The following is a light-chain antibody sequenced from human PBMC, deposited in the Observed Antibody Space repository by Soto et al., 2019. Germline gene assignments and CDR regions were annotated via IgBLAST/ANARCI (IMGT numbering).Light chain of an antibody. CDR3: MQCLQTPLT. CDR2: LGS. J-gene: IGKJ4*01. CDR1: QSILDSSGYKY. Sequence: DIVMTQSPLSLPVTPGEPASISCRSSQSILDSSGYKYLDWYLQKPGQPPQLLIYLGSNRAPGAPDLFSGSGSGTEFTLKISRVEAEDVEIYYCMQCLQTPLTFGGGTKVEIK. V-gene: IGKV2-28*01.